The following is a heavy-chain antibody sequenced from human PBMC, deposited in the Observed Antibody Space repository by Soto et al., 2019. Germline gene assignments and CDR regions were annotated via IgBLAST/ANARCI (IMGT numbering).Heavy chain of an antibody. V-gene: IGHV3-9*01. J-gene: IGHJ4*02. CDR1: GFTFDDYA. D-gene: IGHD1-1*01. CDR3: EKVTLDRRTTASFYY. Sequence: PGGSLRLSCAASGFTFDDYAMHWFRQAPGKGLEWVSGISWNSNKIGYADSVKGRFTLSRDHAVLSLYLQTSSLKTDDTDLYYCEKVTLDRRTTASFYYWGQGTLVTVSS. CDR2: ISWNSNKI.